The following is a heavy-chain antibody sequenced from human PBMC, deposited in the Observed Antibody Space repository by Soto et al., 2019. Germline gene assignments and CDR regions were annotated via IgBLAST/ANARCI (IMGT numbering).Heavy chain of an antibody. CDR3: ARPPDRSRYCSSTSCYRDWFDP. Sequence: PSETLSLTCTVSGGSISSYYWSWIRQPPGKXLEWIGYIYYSGSTNYNPSLKSRVTISVDTSKNQFSLKLSSVTAADTAVYYCARPPDRSRYCSSTSCYRDWFDPWGQGTLVTVSS. CDR2: IYYSGST. J-gene: IGHJ5*02. CDR1: GGSISSYY. V-gene: IGHV4-59*01. D-gene: IGHD2-2*01.